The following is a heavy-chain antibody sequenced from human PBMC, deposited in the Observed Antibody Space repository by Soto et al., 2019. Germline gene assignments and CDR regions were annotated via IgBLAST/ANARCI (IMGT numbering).Heavy chain of an antibody. CDR1: GGSISSYY. V-gene: IGHV4-59*12. CDR2: IYYSGST. Sequence: PSETLSLTCTVSGGSISSYYWSWIRQPPGKGLEWIGYIYYSGSTNYNPSLKSRVTISVDTSKNQFSLKLSSVTAADTAVYYCARIGSGYYRIPNYYYYYMDVWGKGTTVTVSS. J-gene: IGHJ6*03. CDR3: ARIGSGYYRIPNYYYYYMDV. D-gene: IGHD3-3*01.